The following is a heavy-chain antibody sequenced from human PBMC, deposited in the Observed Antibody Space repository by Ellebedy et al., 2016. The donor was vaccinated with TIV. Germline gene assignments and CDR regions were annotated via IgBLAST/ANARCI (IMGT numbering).Heavy chain of an antibody. V-gene: IGHV3-7*01. Sequence: GGSLRLSCATSGFTFSNYWMTWVRQAPGKGLEWVANIKQDGSEKYYVDSVKGRFSISRDNAKNSLHVQMNSLTDEDTAVYYCARDQWLGRAYYFDSWGQGTLVTVSS. CDR1: GFTFSNYW. CDR3: ARDQWLGRAYYFDS. D-gene: IGHD6-19*01. CDR2: IKQDGSEK. J-gene: IGHJ4*02.